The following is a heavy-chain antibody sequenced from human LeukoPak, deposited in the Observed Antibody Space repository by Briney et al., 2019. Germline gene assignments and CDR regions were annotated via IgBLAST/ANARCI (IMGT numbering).Heavy chain of an antibody. CDR1: GGSISSYY. CDR2: IYYSGSP. V-gene: IGHV4-59*08. D-gene: IGHD3-10*01. Sequence: SETLSLTCTVSGGSISSYYWSWIRQPPGKGLEWIGYIYYSGSPNYNPSLKSRVTISVDTSKNQFSLKLSSVTAADTAVYYCARQGYYGSGSLGYDYWGQGTLVTVSS. CDR3: ARQGYYGSGSLGYDY. J-gene: IGHJ4*02.